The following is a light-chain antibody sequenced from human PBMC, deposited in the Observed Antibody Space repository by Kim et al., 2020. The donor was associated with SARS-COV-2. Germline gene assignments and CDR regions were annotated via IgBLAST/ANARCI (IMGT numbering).Light chain of an antibody. CDR2: GAS. CDR3: QQYNNWSFT. Sequence: VSPGERATLSCRASQSVSSNLAWYQQKPGQAPRLLIYGASTRATGIPARFSGSGSGTEFTLTISSLQSEDFAVYYCQQYNNWSFTFGQGTRLEIK. CDR1: QSVSSN. J-gene: IGKJ5*01. V-gene: IGKV3-15*01.